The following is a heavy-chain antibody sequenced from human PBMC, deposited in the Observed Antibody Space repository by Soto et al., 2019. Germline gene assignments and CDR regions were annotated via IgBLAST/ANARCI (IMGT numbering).Heavy chain of an antibody. Sequence: SETLSLTCAVSGGSTSTSNWWSWLRQPPGKGLEWIGEIYHSGSTNYNPSRKSRVTISVDKSKNQLSLKLSSVTAADTAVYYCARGGGYDCLDYSDQGTLVTVSS. CDR1: GGSTSTSNW. CDR3: ARGGGYDCLDY. D-gene: IGHD5-12*01. CDR2: IYHSGST. V-gene: IGHV4-4*02. J-gene: IGHJ4*02.